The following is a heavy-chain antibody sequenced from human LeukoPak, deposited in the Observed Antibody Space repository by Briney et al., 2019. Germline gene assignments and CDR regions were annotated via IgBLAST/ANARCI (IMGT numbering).Heavy chain of an antibody. CDR3: SGTPEVPGVFDY. CDR2: IYYSGST. J-gene: IGHJ4*02. Sequence: SQTLSLTCTVSGGSFSSYYWSWIRQPPGKGLEGSGYIYYSGSTKYNPSLKSRVTISVEPSKNQFSQRLSSVTASYPAGYYCSGTPEVPGVFDYWGQGTLVTVSS. D-gene: IGHD1-14*01. CDR1: GGSFSSYY. V-gene: IGHV4-59*01.